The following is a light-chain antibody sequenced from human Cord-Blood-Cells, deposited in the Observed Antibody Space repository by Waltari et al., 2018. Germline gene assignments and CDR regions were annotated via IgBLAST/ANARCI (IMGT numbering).Light chain of an antibody. CDR3: SSYTSSSTEV. V-gene: IGLV2-14*01. Sequence: QSALTQPASVSGSPGQSITISCTGTSSDVGGYNSVSWYQQHPGKAPKLMIYDVSNRPSGGSNRCSGCKSGSTASLTISGLQAEDEADYYYSSYTSSSTEVFGGGTKLTVL. J-gene: IGLJ2*01. CDR2: DVS. CDR1: SSDVGGYNS.